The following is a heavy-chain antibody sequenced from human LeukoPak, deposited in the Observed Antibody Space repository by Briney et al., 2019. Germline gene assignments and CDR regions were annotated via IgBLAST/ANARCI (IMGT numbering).Heavy chain of an antibody. V-gene: IGHV3-23*01. D-gene: IGHD4-23*01. CDR1: GFTFSSHA. CDR3: AKGGTVVTRSRLDY. CDR2: ISISGGST. Sequence: GGSLRLSCAASGFTFSSHAMSWVRQAPGKGLGWVSAISISGGSTYYADSVKGRFTISRDNSKNTLYLQMNSLRAEDTAVYYCAKGGTVVTRSRLDYWGQGTLVTVSS. J-gene: IGHJ4*02.